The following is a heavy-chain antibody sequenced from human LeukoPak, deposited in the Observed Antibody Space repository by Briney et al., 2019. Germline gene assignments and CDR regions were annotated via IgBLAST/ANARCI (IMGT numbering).Heavy chain of an antibody. Sequence: GGSLRLSCAASGFTFSSYAMSWVRQAPGKGLEWVSHISSSGSTIYYADSVKGRFTISRDNAKNSLYLQMNSLRAEDTAVYYCARDRGYYDSSGFGYWGQGTLVTVSS. J-gene: IGHJ4*02. CDR1: GFTFSSYA. CDR2: ISSSGSTI. CDR3: ARDRGYYDSSGFGY. D-gene: IGHD3-22*01. V-gene: IGHV3-48*03.